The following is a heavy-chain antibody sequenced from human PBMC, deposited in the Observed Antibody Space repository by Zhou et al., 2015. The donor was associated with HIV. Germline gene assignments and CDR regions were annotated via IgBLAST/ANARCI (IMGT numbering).Heavy chain of an antibody. CDR2: MNPNSGNT. CDR3: ARKGFSRQCWHYYYYYGMDV. J-gene: IGHJ6*02. Sequence: QVQLVQSGPEVKKPGASVKVSCKASGYTFTSYDINWVRQATGQGLEWMGWMNPNSGNTGYAQKFQGRVTMTRNTSISTAYMELSSPRSEDTAVYYCARKGFSRQCWHYYYYYGMDVVGQGTTVTGLL. CDR1: GYTFTSYD. D-gene: IGHD6-19*01. V-gene: IGHV1-8*01.